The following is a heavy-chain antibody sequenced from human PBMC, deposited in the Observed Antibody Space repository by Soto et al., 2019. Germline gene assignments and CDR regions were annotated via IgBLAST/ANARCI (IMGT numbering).Heavy chain of an antibody. Sequence: QVQLVQSGAEVKKPGASVKVSCKASGYTFTSYGISWVRQAPGQGLEWMGWISAYNGNTNHAKNLLGRVTITTDTSTSTAYMELSNLSSDDTAVYYCERTPGDIDYWGQGTLVTVSS. J-gene: IGHJ4*02. CDR3: ERTPGDIDY. D-gene: IGHD4-17*01. V-gene: IGHV1-18*01. CDR1: GYTFTSYG. CDR2: ISAYNGNT.